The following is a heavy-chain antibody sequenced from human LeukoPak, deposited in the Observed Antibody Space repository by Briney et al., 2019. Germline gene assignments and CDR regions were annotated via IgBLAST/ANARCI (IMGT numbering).Heavy chain of an antibody. CDR1: GFTVSSSY. Sequence: GGSLRLSCAASGFTVSSSYMSWVRQAPGKGLEWVSVIYSGGFTYYADSVKGRFTISRDNSKNTLYLQMNSLRAEDTAVYYCARLYLPATRFDYWGQGTLVTVSS. CDR3: ARLYLPATRFDY. V-gene: IGHV3-53*01. CDR2: IYSGGFT. D-gene: IGHD5-24*01. J-gene: IGHJ4*02.